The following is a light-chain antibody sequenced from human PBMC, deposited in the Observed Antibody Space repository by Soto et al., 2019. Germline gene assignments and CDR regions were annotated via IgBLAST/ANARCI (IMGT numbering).Light chain of an antibody. CDR2: DNN. J-gene: IGLJ1*01. CDR1: SSNIGNNF. CDR3: GSWDSSLTYV. Sequence: VLAQPPSVSAAPGQKVTISCSGSSSNIGNNFVTWYQQLPGTAPKLLIYDNNKRPSGIPDRFSGSQSGTSATLGITGPQTGDEAVYYCGSWDSSLTYVFGTGTKVTVL. V-gene: IGLV1-51*01.